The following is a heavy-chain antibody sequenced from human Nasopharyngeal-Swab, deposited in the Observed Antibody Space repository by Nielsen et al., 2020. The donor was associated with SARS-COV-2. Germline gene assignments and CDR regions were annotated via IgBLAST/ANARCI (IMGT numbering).Heavy chain of an antibody. D-gene: IGHD1-26*01. J-gene: IGHJ4*02. V-gene: IGHV3-15*01. CDR1: GFTFSNAW. Sequence: GESLKISCAASGFTFSNAWMSWVRQAPGKGLEWVGRIKSKTDGGTTDYAAPVKGRFTISRDDSKNTLYLQMNSLRAEDTAVYYCAREGIVGATTGFDYWGQGTLVTVSS. CDR3: AREGIVGATTGFDY. CDR2: IKSKTDGGTT.